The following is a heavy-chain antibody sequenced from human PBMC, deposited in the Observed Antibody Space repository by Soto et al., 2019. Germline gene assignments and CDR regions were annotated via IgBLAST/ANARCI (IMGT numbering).Heavy chain of an antibody. J-gene: IGHJ4*02. CDR2: IVPIFGTP. D-gene: IGHD5-18*01. Sequence: GASLKVSCKASGGTLSSCIIICVRQAPGQGLEWLGGIVPIFGTPNYAQKFQGRVTITADKSTSTAYMELISLTSEDAAFYYCAAGIQLWSPFDYWGQGTPVTVSS. CDR3: AAGIQLWSPFDY. CDR1: GGTLSSCI. V-gene: IGHV1-69*06.